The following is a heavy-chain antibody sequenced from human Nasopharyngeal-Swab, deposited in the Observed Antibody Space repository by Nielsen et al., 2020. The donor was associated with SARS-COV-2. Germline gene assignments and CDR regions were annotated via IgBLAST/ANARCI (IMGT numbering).Heavy chain of an antibody. D-gene: IGHD3-16*01. J-gene: IGHJ4*02. V-gene: IGHV3-74*01. CDR2: INTAGSST. CDR3: ARGNFGGCSLDY. Sequence: GESLKISCAASGFTFSSFWMHWVRQAPGEGLGWVSRINTAGSSTNYADSVKGRFTISRDNANNTLYLQMSSLRVEDAAVYYCARGNFGGCSLDYWGQGALVTVSS. CDR1: GFTFSSFW.